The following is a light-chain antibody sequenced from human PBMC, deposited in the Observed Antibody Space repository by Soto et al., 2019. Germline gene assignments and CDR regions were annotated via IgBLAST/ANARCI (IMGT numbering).Light chain of an antibody. V-gene: IGKV1-27*01. CDR2: AAS. J-gene: IGKJ1*01. Sequence: DIQMTQSPSSLSASVGDRVTITCRASQGISNYLAWYQQKPGKVPKLLIYAASTLQSGVPSRFSGSGSGTAFTLTISSLQPEDVATYYCQKYNSARTFGQGNKVEIK. CDR1: QGISNY. CDR3: QKYNSART.